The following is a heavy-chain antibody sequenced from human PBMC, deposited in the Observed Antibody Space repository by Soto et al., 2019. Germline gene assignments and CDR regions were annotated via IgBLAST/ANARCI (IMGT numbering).Heavy chain of an antibody. Sequence: GWSLRLSCATSGFIFSDYYMHWIRQAPGKGLEWISYISGNGRIIQYADSAKGRFTISRDNAQNSLYLQMNSLRAEDTALYFCARDFDADSRTDFDYWGRGTLVTVSS. CDR2: ISGNGRII. D-gene: IGHD4-17*01. J-gene: IGHJ4*02. CDR1: GFIFSDYY. V-gene: IGHV3-11*01. CDR3: ARDFDADSRTDFDY.